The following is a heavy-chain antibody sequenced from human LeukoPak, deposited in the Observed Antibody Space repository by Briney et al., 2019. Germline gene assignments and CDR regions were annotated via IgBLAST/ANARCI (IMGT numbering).Heavy chain of an antibody. CDR2: IYYSGST. D-gene: IGHD2-15*01. CDR3: ARDIVVVVATNSAFDI. Sequence: SETLSLTCTVSGGSISSYYWSWIRQPPGKGLEWIGYIYYSGSTNYNPSLKSRDTISLDTSKNQFSLKLSSVTAADTAVYYCARDIVVVVATNSAFDIWGQGTMVTVSS. V-gene: IGHV4-59*01. J-gene: IGHJ3*02. CDR1: GGSISSYY.